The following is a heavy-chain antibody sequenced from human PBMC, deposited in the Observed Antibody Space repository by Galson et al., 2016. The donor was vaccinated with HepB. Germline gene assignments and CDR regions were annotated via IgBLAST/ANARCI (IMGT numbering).Heavy chain of an antibody. J-gene: IGHJ5*02. CDR1: GFTFSTYS. CDR2: ISSSGTYI. D-gene: IGHD3-22*01. Sequence: SLRLSCAASGFTFSTYSMNWVRQPPGKGLEWVSSISSSGTYIYYADSLQGRFTISRDNAKNSLYLQMNSLRAEDTAVYYCARSAYQYDSRGYYYGDEWFDPWGQGTLVTVSS. CDR3: ARSAYQYDSRGYYYGDEWFDP. V-gene: IGHV3-21*01.